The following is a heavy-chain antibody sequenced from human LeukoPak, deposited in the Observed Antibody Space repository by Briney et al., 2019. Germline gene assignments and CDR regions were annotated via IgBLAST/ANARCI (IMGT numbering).Heavy chain of an antibody. CDR3: ARLAYGSGSNYYYYYMDV. Sequence: SETLSLTCTASGGSISSSSYYWGWIRQPPGKGLEWIGSIYYSGSTYYNPSLKSRVTISVDTSKNQFSLKLSSVTAADTAVYYCARLAYGSGSNYYYYYMDVWGKGTTVTISS. CDR1: GGSISSSSYY. D-gene: IGHD3-10*01. J-gene: IGHJ6*03. CDR2: IYYSGST. V-gene: IGHV4-39*07.